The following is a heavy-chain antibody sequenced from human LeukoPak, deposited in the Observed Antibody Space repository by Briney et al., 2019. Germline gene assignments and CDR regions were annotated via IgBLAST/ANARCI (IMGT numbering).Heavy chain of an antibody. CDR3: ARDLHSSGWYWFDP. D-gene: IGHD6-19*01. V-gene: IGHV4-59*01. CDR2: IFYSGNT. CDR1: GGSISSYY. Sequence: PSETLSVTCTVPGGSISSYYWSWLRQPPGKGQEWVGYIFYSGNTNYNPSLKSRVTISVDTSKNQFSLKLSSVTAADTAVYYCARDLHSSGWYWFDPWGQGTLVTVSS. J-gene: IGHJ5*02.